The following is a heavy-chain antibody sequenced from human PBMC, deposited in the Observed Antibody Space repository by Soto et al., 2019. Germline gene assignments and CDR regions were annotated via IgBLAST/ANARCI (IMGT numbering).Heavy chain of an antibody. CDR3: AKNWDY. D-gene: IGHD1-1*01. V-gene: IGHV3-23*01. Sequence: EVQLLESGGGLVQPGGSLRLSCAASGFTFSSYAMSWVRQAPGKGLEWVSGISGGDASTYYVDYADSVKGRFSISGDNSKNTLYLQMNSLRGEDTAVYYCAKNWDYWGQGILVTVSS. J-gene: IGHJ4*02. CDR2: ISGGDAST. CDR1: GFTFSSYA.